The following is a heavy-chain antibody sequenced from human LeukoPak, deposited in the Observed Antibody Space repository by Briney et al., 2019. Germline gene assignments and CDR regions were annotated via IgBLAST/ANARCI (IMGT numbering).Heavy chain of an antibody. V-gene: IGHV3-7*04. Sequence: AGRSLRLSCVGSGLTFSSYWMSWVRQAPGKGLEWVANIKDDGSEIYSVDSVKGRFTISRDNAKHSLYLQMSSLRAEDTAVYYCARARIDYWGQGTLVTVSS. CDR3: ARARIDY. CDR2: IKDDGSEI. D-gene: IGHD1-14*01. CDR1: GLTFSSYW. J-gene: IGHJ4*02.